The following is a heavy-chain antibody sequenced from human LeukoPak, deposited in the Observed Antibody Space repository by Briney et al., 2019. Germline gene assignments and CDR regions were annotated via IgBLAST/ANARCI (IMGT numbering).Heavy chain of an antibody. CDR2: IYSGGST. D-gene: IGHD3-10*01. CDR1: GFTVGSNY. CDR3: ARLGQYYGSGSSY. Sequence: GGSLRLSCAASGFTVGSNYMSWVRQAPGKGLEWVSVIYSGGSTYYADSVKGRFTISRDNSKNTLYLQMNSLRAEDIAVYYCARLGQYYGSGSSYWGQGTLVTVSS. J-gene: IGHJ4*02. V-gene: IGHV3-66*01.